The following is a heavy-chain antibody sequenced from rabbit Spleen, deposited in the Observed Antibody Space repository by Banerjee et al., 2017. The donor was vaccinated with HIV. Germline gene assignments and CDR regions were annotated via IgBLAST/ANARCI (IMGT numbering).Heavy chain of an antibody. J-gene: IGHJ2*01. D-gene: IGHD1-1*01. Sequence: QQQLKETGGGLVQPGGSLKLSCKASGFDFSSYGVSWVRQAPGKGLEWIACIDTSDGDTDYANWPKGRFTISKTSSTTVTLQMTSLTAADTATYFCARNYVNAFDPWGPGTLVTVS. CDR2: IDTSDGDT. CDR1: GFDFSSYG. CDR3: ARNYVNAFDP. V-gene: IGHV1S45*01.